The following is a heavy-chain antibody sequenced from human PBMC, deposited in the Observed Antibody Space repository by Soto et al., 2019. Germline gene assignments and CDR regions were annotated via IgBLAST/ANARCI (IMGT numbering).Heavy chain of an antibody. Sequence: PSETLSLTCTVSGGSISSYYWSWIRQHPGKGLEWIGYIYYSGSTNYNPSLKSRVTISVDTSKNQFSLKLSSVTAADTAVYYCAAITMVRGVIIKGHYMDVWGKGTTVTVSS. V-gene: IGHV4-59*01. CDR1: GGSISSYY. D-gene: IGHD3-10*01. J-gene: IGHJ6*03. CDR3: AAITMVRGVIIKGHYMDV. CDR2: IYYSGST.